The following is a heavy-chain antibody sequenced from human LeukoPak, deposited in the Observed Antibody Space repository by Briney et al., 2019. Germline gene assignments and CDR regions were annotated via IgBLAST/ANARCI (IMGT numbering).Heavy chain of an antibody. CDR3: ARERYDILTGYSASFDY. CDR1: GFTFSSYE. J-gene: IGHJ4*02. V-gene: IGHV3-48*03. CDR2: ISSSGSTI. Sequence: PEGSLRLSCAASGFTFSSYEMNWVRQAPGKGLEWVSYISSSGSTIYYADSVKGRFTISRDNAKNSLYLQMNSLRAEDTAVYYCARERYDILTGYSASFDYWGQGTLVTVSS. D-gene: IGHD3-9*01.